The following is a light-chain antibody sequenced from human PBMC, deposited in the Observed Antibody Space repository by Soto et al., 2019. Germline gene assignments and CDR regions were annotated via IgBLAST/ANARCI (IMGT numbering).Light chain of an antibody. CDR3: QQHNNWPLT. Sequence: EIVLTQSPATLSLSPGEGATLSCRASQTVRNNLAWYQQRPGQPPRPLIYGASSRATGIPARFSGSGSGTDFTLTISSLEPEDFAVYYCQQHNNWPLTFGGGTKVDIK. J-gene: IGKJ4*01. CDR1: QTVRNN. CDR2: GAS. V-gene: IGKV3-11*01.